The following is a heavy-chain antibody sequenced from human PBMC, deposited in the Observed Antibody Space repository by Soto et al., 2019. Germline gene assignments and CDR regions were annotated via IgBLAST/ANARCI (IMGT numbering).Heavy chain of an antibody. CDR3: ARQLGYYDILTGYLGGWYFDY. V-gene: IGHV4-39*01. CDR1: GDSIKTHY. Sequence: PSETLSLTCNVTGDSIKTHYWGWIRQPPGKGLEWIGTVYYSGSTYYNPSLKSRVTISVDTSKNQFSLKLSSVTAADTAVYYCARQLGYYDILTGYLGGWYFDYWGQGTLVTVSS. CDR2: VYYSGST. J-gene: IGHJ4*02. D-gene: IGHD3-9*01.